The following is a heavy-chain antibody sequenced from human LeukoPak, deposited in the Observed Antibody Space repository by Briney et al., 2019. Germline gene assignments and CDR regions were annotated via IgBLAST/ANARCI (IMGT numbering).Heavy chain of an antibody. D-gene: IGHD3-22*01. Sequence: ASETLSLTCTVSGGSISSGGYYWSWIRQHPGKGLEWIGYIYYSGSTYYNPSLKSRVTISVDTSKNQFSLKLSSVTAADTAVYYCARVGVYYYDSSGYPLRPDAFDIWGQGTMVTVSS. CDR1: GGSISSGGYY. CDR3: ARVGVYYYDSSGYPLRPDAFDI. J-gene: IGHJ3*02. CDR2: IYYSGST. V-gene: IGHV4-31*03.